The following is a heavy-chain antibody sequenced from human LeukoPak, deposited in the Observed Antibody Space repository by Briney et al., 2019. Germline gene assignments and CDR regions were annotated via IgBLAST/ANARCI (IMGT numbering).Heavy chain of an antibody. Sequence: GESLKISFKVSGYSFATYWIGWVRQLPGKGLEWMGIIYPGDSDTRYSPSFQGQVTISADKSISTAYLQWNSLKASDTAIYYCARYGRGVGASRDWFGPWGQGTLVTVSS. J-gene: IGHJ5*02. V-gene: IGHV5-51*01. CDR1: GYSFATYW. CDR3: ARYGRGVGASRDWFGP. D-gene: IGHD1-26*01. CDR2: IYPGDSDT.